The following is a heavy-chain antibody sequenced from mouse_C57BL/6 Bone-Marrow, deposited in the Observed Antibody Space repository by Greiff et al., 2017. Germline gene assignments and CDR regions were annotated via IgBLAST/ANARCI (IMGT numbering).Heavy chain of an antibody. CDR1: GYTFTDYY. D-gene: IGHD1-1*01. J-gene: IGHJ4*01. V-gene: IGHV1-76*01. CDR3: ARGTTVVAYYAMDY. Sequence: QVQLQQSGAELVRPGASVKLCCKASGYTFTDYYINWVKQRPGQGLEWIARIYPGSGNTYYNEKFKGKATLTAEKSSSTAYMQLDSLLSGDSAVYVCARGTTVVAYYAMDYWGQGTSVTVSS. CDR2: IYPGSGNT.